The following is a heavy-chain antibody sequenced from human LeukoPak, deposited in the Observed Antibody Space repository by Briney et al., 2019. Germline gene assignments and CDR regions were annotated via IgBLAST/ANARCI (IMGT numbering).Heavy chain of an antibody. CDR3: ARVPRYYYYGMDV. J-gene: IGHJ6*02. CDR1: GGTFSSYA. Sequence: SVKVSCKASGGTFSSYAISWVRQAPGQGLEWMGRIIPILGIANYAQKFQGRVTITADKSTSTAYMELSSLRSEDTAVYYCARVPRYYYYGMDVWGQGTTVTVSS. CDR2: IIPILGIA. V-gene: IGHV1-69*04.